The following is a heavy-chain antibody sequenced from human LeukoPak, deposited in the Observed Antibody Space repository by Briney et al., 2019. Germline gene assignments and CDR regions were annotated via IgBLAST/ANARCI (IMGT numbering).Heavy chain of an antibody. CDR1: GFTFSSYE. J-gene: IGHJ3*02. V-gene: IGHV3-48*03. Sequence: AGGSLRLSCAASGFTFSSYEMNWVRQVPGKGLEWVSYISSSGSTIYYADSVKGRFTISRDNAKNSLYLQMNSLRAEDTAVYYCARGGFTDAFDIWGQGTMVTVSS. CDR2: ISSSGSTI. D-gene: IGHD3-16*01. CDR3: ARGGFTDAFDI.